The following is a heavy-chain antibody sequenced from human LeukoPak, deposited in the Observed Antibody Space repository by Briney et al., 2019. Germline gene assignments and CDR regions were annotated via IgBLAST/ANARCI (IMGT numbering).Heavy chain of an antibody. Sequence: PSETLSLTCTVSGGSISSSSYYWGWIRQSPGKGLEWIGSIYYSGSTYYNPSLKSRVTISVDTSKNQFSLKLSSVTAADTAVYYCARGNDPWDYYYYYYMDVWGKGTTVTVSS. D-gene: IGHD7-27*01. CDR2: IYYSGST. V-gene: IGHV4-39*07. CDR3: ARGNDPWDYYYYYYMDV. J-gene: IGHJ6*03. CDR1: GGSISSSSYY.